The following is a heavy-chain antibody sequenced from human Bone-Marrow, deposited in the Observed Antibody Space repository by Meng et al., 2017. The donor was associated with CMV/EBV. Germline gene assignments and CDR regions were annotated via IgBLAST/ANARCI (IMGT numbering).Heavy chain of an antibody. D-gene: IGHD5-24*01. CDR1: GYTFTGYY. V-gene: IGHV1-2*02. CDR3: ARQEMATPEGMDV. Sequence: ASVKVSCKASGYTFTGYYMHWVRQAPGQGLERMGWINPNSGGTNYAQKFQGRVTMTRDTSISTAYMELSRLRSEDTAVYYCARQEMATPEGMDVWGQGTTVTVSS. CDR2: INPNSGGT. J-gene: IGHJ6*02.